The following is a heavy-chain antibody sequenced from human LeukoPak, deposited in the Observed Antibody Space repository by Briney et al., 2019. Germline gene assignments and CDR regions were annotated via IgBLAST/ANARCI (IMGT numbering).Heavy chain of an antibody. CDR1: GGSISSGDYY. Sequence: TSQTLSLTCTGSGGSISSGDYYWSWIRQPPGKGLEWIGYIYYSGSTYYNPSLKSRVTISVDTSKNQFSLKLSSVTAADTAVYYCARDRASSSGAFDIWGQGTMVTVSS. CDR3: ARDRASSSGAFDI. J-gene: IGHJ3*02. V-gene: IGHV4-30-4*08. CDR2: IYYSGST. D-gene: IGHD6-6*01.